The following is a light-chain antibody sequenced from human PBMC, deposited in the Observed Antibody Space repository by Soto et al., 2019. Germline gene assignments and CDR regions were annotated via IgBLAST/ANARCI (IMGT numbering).Light chain of an antibody. CDR2: DAS. J-gene: IGKJ1*01. CDR3: QQYNSYSGT. CDR1: QTIGSW. V-gene: IGKV1-5*01. Sequence: DIQMTQSPSTLSASVGDRVTVTCRASQTIGSWLAWYQQKPGRAPKLLIFDASSLESGVPSRFSGNGSGTEFTLTISGLQPDDFASYYCQQYNSYSGTSRKGTKVDIK.